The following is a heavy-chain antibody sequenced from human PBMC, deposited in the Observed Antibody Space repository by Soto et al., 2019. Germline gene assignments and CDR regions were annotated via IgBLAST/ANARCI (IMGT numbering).Heavy chain of an antibody. CDR1: GYTFTSYD. D-gene: IGHD3-3*01. Sequence: ASVKVSCKASGYTFTSYDINWVRQATGQGLEWMGWMNPNSGNTGYAQKFQGRVTMTRNTSISTAYMELSSLRSEDTAVYYCAREGAGYDFWSGYSWFDPWGQGTLVTVSS. V-gene: IGHV1-8*01. CDR2: MNPNSGNT. J-gene: IGHJ5*02. CDR3: AREGAGYDFWSGYSWFDP.